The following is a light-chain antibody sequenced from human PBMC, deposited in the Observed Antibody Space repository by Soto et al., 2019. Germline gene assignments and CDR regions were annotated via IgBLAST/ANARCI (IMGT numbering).Light chain of an antibody. CDR1: SSDIGSNNY. CDR3: CSYAGSNSWV. V-gene: IGLV2-14*01. J-gene: IGLJ3*02. CDR2: EVS. Sequence: QSALTQPASVSGSPGQSITISCTGTSSDIGSNNYVSWYQQHPGKAPKVMIYEVSNRPAWISNRFSGSKSGNTASLTTAGLQAEDEADYYCCSYAGSNSWVFGGGTKLTVL.